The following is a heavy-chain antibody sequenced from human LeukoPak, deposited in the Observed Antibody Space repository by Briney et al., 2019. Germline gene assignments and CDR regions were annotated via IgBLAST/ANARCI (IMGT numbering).Heavy chain of an antibody. CDR1: GFTFDDYA. CDR2: ILYDGNNK. V-gene: IGHV3-30*14. J-gene: IGHJ5*02. CDR3: ARSYSSSQSNCFDP. Sequence: PGGSLRLSCAASGFTFDDYAMHWVRQAPGKGLEWVALILYDGNNKYYADSVKGRFTISRDNSKNTLFLQMNSLRAEDTAVYYCARSYSSSQSNCFDPWGQGTLVTVSS. D-gene: IGHD6-13*01.